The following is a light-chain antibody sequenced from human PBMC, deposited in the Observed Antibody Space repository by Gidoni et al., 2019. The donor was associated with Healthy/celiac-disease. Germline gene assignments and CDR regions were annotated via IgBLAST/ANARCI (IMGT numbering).Light chain of an antibody. J-gene: IGLJ2*01. CDR3: AAWDDSLNVVV. CDR1: SPHIGSNT. CDR2: SNN. V-gene: IGLV1-44*01. Sequence: QSLLPQPPSASGTPGQGVTISCSGSSPHIGSNTVHWYQQPPGTAPKLLIYSNNQRPSGVPDRFSGSKSGTSASLAISGLQSEDEADYYCAAWDDSLNVVVFGGGTKLTVL.